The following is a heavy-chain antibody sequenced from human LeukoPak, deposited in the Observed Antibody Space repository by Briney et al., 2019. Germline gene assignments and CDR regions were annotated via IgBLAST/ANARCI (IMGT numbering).Heavy chain of an antibody. CDR3: ARTGTKKLRFLEWLRSYYMDV. D-gene: IGHD3-3*01. J-gene: IGHJ6*03. CDR2: MNPSSGST. CDR1: GYTFASYD. Sequence: ASVKVSCKASGYTFASYDINWVRQATGQGLEWMGWMNPSSGSTGYAQKFQGRVTMTRNTSISTAYMELSSLRSEDTAVYYCARTGTKKLRFLEWLRSYYMDVWGKGTTVTVSS. V-gene: IGHV1-8*01.